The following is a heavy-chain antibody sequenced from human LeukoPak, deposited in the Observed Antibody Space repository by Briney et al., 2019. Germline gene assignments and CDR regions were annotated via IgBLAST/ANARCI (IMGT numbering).Heavy chain of an antibody. Sequence: PSETLSLTCTVSGGSISSYYWSWIRQPAGKGLEWIGRIYTSGSTNYNPSLKSRVTISVDKSKNQFSLNLRSVTAADTAVYYCARDKDDYVWGTYRWWGQGMLVTVSS. J-gene: IGHJ4*02. D-gene: IGHD3-16*02. V-gene: IGHV4-4*07. CDR3: ARDKDDYVWGTYRW. CDR1: GGSISSYY. CDR2: IYTSGST.